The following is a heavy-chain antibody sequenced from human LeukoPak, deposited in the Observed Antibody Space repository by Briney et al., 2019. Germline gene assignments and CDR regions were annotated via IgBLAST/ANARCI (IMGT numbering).Heavy chain of an antibody. V-gene: IGHV4-39*01. CDR3: ATHEMATQRAFDY. J-gene: IGHJ4*02. CDR1: GGSISSSNYY. D-gene: IGHD5-24*01. Sequence: SQTLSLTCTVSGGSISSSNYYWGWIRQPPGEGLQWIGSIYYSGYTYYNPSLKSRVTMSVDTSKNQFSLKLSSVTAADTAVYYCATHEMATQRAFDYWGQGTLVTVSS. CDR2: IYYSGYT.